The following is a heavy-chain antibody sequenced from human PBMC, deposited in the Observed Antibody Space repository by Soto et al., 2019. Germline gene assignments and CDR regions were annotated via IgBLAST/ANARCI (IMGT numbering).Heavy chain of an antibody. CDR1: GGSFSSYH. Sequence: SGGSFSSYHWSWIRQTPGKGLEWIGEINHLTTTNYNPSLKSRVIISLDTPKNQFSLKLSSVTAADTAVYYCARGYDTALAPIFWGQGILVTVSS. D-gene: IGHD5-18*01. V-gene: IGHV4-34*01. CDR3: ARGYDTALAPIF. J-gene: IGHJ4*02. CDR2: INHLTTT.